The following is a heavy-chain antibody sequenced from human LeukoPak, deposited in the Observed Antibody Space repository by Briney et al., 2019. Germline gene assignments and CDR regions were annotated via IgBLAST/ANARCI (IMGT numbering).Heavy chain of an antibody. J-gene: IGHJ4*02. V-gene: IGHV3-30*18. CDR2: ISYDGSNT. Sequence: PGGSLRLSCAASGFTFSNYGMHWVRQAPGKGVEWVALISYDGSNTYFADSVKGRFTISRDNSKNTLYLQMHSLRAEDTAVYYCAKDNVAAAGRYFDYWGQGTLVTVSS. D-gene: IGHD6-13*01. CDR1: GFTFSNYG. CDR3: AKDNVAAAGRYFDY.